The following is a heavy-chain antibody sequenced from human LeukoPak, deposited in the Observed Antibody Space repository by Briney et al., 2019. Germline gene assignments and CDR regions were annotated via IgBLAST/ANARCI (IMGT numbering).Heavy chain of an antibody. CDR3: AGGSGWITGD. Sequence: PGGSLRLSCSASGLTFGSYWMNWVRQAPGKGPEWVANIKQDGSEINYVDSVKGRFIISRDNAKNSLYLQMNSLRVDDTAVYYCAGGSGWITGDWGHGILVTVSS. CDR2: IKQDGSEI. D-gene: IGHD1-14*01. J-gene: IGHJ4*01. V-gene: IGHV3-7*03. CDR1: GLTFGSYW.